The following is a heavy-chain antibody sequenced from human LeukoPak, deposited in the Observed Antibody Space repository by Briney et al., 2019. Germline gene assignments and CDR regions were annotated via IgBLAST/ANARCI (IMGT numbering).Heavy chain of an antibody. CDR2: IWYDGSNK. V-gene: IGHV3-33*08. J-gene: IGHJ4*02. CDR3: ARGTYYYDSSGYSAEY. D-gene: IGHD3-22*01. CDR1: GFTFSSYG. Sequence: PGRSLRLSCAAPGFTFSSYGMHWVRQAPGKGLEWVAVIWYDGSNKYYADSVKGRFTISRDNSKNTLYLQMNSLRAEDTAVYYCARGTYYYDSSGYSAEYWGQGTLVTVSS.